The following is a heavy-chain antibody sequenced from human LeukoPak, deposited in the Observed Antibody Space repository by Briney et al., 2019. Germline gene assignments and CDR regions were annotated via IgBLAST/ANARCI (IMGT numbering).Heavy chain of an antibody. CDR1: GFTVSSDY. D-gene: IGHD1-26*01. V-gene: IGHV3-53*03. CDR3: ARGQSYYEAFDI. J-gene: IGHJ3*02. Sequence: PGGSLRLSCAASGFTVSSDYMSWVRQPPGKGLEWVSVIYSGGSTNYADSVKGRFTISRDNSKNTLHLQMNSLRVEDTAVYYYARGQSYYEAFDIWGQGTMVTVSS. CDR2: IYSGGST.